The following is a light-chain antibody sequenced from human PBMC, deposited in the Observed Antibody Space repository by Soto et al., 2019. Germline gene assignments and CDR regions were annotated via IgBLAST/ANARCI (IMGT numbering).Light chain of an antibody. CDR1: QSVSSNY. V-gene: IGKV3-20*01. J-gene: IGKJ1*01. Sequence: EIVLTQSPGTLSLSPGERATLSCRASQSVSSNYLAWYQQKRGQAPRLLIYGASSRATGIPTRFSVSGSGTDFTLTISRLEPEDFAVCYCQPYDTSPRTFGQGTKVEI. CDR2: GAS. CDR3: QPYDTSPRT.